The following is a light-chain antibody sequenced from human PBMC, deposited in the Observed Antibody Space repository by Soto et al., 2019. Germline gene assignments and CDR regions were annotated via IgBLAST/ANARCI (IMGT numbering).Light chain of an antibody. V-gene: IGKV1-5*01. CDR2: DAS. J-gene: IGKJ2*01. CDR1: QSVSNW. Sequence: DIQMTQSPSTLSASVGDRVTITCRASQSVSNWLAWYQQRPWKAPNILIYDASRLQSGVPSRFSGSGSGTEFTLTISGLRHDDFETYYCQQYTAFPYTFGQGTTLEIK. CDR3: QQYTAFPYT.